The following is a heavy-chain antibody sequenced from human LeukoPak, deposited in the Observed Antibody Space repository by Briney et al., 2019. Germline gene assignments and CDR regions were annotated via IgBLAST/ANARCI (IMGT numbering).Heavy chain of an antibody. V-gene: IGHV4-4*07. Sequence: PSETLSLTCTVSGGSISSYYWSWIRQPAGKGLEWIGRIYTSGSTYYNPSLKSRVTISVDTSKNQFSLKLSSVTAADTAVYYCARHDEGVVRYYDSSGPLGYWGQGTLVTVSS. CDR3: ARHDEGVVRYYDSSGPLGY. CDR1: GGSISSYY. D-gene: IGHD3-22*01. J-gene: IGHJ4*02. CDR2: IYTSGST.